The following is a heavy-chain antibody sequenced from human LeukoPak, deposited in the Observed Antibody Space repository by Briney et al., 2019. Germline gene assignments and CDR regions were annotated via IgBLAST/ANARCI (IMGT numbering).Heavy chain of an antibody. CDR2: TYHSGST. CDR3: ARGLTRYYYGMDV. V-gene: IGHV4-38-2*01. J-gene: IGHJ6*04. Sequence: SETLSLTCAVSGYSISSGYYWGWIRQPPGKGLEWIGSTYHSGSTYYNPSLKSRVTISVDTSKNQFSLKLSSVTAADTAVYYCARGLTRYYYGMDVWGKGTTVTVSS. CDR1: GYSISSGYY. D-gene: IGHD3-9*01.